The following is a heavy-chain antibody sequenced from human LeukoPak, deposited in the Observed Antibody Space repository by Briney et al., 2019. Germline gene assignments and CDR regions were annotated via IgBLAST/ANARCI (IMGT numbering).Heavy chain of an antibody. V-gene: IGHV4-59*01. Sequence: SETLSLTCTVSGGSTSSYYWSWIRQPPGKGLEWIGYLYYSGSTNYNPSLKSRVTISVDTSKNQFSLKLSSVTAADTAVYYCARAPYAYDFWSGYYFEWFDPWGPGTLVTVSS. CDR3: ARAPYAYDFWSGYYFEWFDP. D-gene: IGHD3-3*01. CDR1: GGSTSSYY. J-gene: IGHJ5*02. CDR2: LYYSGST.